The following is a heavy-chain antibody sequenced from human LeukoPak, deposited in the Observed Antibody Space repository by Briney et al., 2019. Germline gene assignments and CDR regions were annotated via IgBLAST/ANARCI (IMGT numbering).Heavy chain of an antibody. CDR1: GFTFSSYA. D-gene: IGHD3-22*01. V-gene: IGHV3-23*01. CDR3: AKDHYYDSSNYYYGRPNLFDY. J-gene: IGHJ4*02. CDR2: IGGSGGST. Sequence: GESLRLSCAASGFTFSSYATSWVRQAPGKGLEWVSAIGGSGGSTYYADSVKGRFTIFRDNPKKTLYLQMDSLRAEDTAVYYCAKDHYYDSSNYYYGRPNLFDYWGQGTLVTVSS.